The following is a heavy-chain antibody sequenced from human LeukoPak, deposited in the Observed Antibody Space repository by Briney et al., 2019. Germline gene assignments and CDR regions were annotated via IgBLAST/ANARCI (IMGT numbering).Heavy chain of an antibody. D-gene: IGHD1-26*01. CDR2: IYYSGST. V-gene: IGHV4-31*03. CDR3: ARHRGSHYSEVGWFDP. CDR1: GGSISSGGYY. Sequence: SETLSLTCTVSGGSISSGGYYWSWIRQHPGKGLEWIGYIYYSGSTYYNPSLKSRVTISVDTSKNQFSLKLSSVTAADTAVYYCARHRGSHYSEVGWFDPWGQGTLVTVSS. J-gene: IGHJ5*02.